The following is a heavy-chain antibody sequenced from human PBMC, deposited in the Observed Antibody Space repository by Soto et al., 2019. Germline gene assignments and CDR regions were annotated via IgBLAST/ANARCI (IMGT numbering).Heavy chain of an antibody. CDR1: GGTFSTYA. V-gene: IGHV1-69*12. CDR2: IIPIYGTA. J-gene: IGHJ4*02. D-gene: IGHD5-12*01. Sequence: QVQLVQAGAEVKKPGSSVKVSCKASGGTFSTYAISWLRQAPGQGLEWMGGIIPIYGTANYAQKFQGRLKMTADESTSTVYMALSSLRSDDTAVYYCAREDKPGGYTPPGTSGFDSWGQGTLVTVSS. CDR3: AREDKPGGYTPPGTSGFDS.